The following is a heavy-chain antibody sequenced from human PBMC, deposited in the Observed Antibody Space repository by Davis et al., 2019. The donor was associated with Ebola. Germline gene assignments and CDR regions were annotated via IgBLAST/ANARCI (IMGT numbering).Heavy chain of an antibody. CDR3: ARAVAATWPPFDN. CDR1: GFNFNKYA. J-gene: IGHJ4*02. V-gene: IGHV3-23*01. Sequence: GESLKISCAASGFNFNKYAMSWVRQAPGKGLEWVSSISTTGGSTYYADSVKGRFTISRGNSKNTLSLQMNSLRAEDTAVYYCARAVAATWPPFDNWGQGTLVTVSS. D-gene: IGHD6-19*01. CDR2: ISTTGGST.